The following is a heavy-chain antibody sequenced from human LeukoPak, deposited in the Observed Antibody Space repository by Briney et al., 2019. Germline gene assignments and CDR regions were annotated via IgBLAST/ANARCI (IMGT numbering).Heavy chain of an antibody. CDR3: GKDQYGMTTVFTAFDY. D-gene: IGHD4-17*01. J-gene: IGHJ4*02. CDR2: ISGSGGST. Sequence: GGSLRLSCAASGFTFSSYAMSWVRQAPGKGLEWVSAISGSGGSTYYADSVKGRFTISRDNSKNTLYLQMNSLRAEDTAVYYCGKDQYGMTTVFTAFDYWGQGTLVTVSS. V-gene: IGHV3-23*01. CDR1: GFTFSSYA.